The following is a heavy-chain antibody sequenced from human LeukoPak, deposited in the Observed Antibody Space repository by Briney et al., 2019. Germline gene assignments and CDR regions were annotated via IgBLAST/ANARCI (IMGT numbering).Heavy chain of an antibody. D-gene: IGHD3-22*01. Sequence: GGSLRLSCAASRFTFSSYAMSWVRQAPGKGLEWVSAISGSGGSTYYADSVKGRFTISRDNSKNTLYLQMNSLRAEDTAVYYCARESTGLAYYDSSGLDYWGQGTLVTVSS. J-gene: IGHJ4*02. CDR1: RFTFSSYA. CDR2: ISGSGGST. CDR3: ARESTGLAYYDSSGLDY. V-gene: IGHV3-23*01.